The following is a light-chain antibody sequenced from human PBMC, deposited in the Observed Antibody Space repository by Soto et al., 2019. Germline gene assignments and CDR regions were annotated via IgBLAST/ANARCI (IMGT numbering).Light chain of an antibody. V-gene: IGKV3-20*01. CDR1: QSVSSSQ. CDR3: QHYANSVWT. J-gene: IGKJ1*01. Sequence: IVLTQSPDTLSLSPGERATLSCRASQSVSSSQLVWYQQKPGQAPRLLIYAASSRATGIQYRFSGSGAGKDFTLTGSELETEDVGVYYCQHYANSVWTFGQGTKVELK. CDR2: AAS.